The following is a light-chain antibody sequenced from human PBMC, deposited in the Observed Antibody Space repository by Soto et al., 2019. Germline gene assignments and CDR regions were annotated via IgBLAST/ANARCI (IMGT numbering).Light chain of an antibody. CDR3: QQYDSSPGT. CDR1: QRVSSSF. V-gene: IGKV3-20*01. J-gene: IGKJ1*01. Sequence: EIVLTQSPGTLSLSPGERATLSCRASQRVSSSFLAWHQQKPGQAPRLLIYGASSRATGIPDRFSGSGSGTYFTLTISRLETEEFAGYYCQQYDSSPGTVGQGTKVEIK. CDR2: GAS.